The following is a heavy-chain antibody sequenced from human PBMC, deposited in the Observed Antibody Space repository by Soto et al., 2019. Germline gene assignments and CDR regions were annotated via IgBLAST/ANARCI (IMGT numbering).Heavy chain of an antibody. D-gene: IGHD4-4*01. Sequence: SETLSLTCSLSGGSFRPNYWSWIRQSPGKGLEWIGYIYFGGTTSYNPSLKSRVTISVDTSKNQFSLKLSSVTAADTAVYYCARRREIHSKGNYGMDVWGQGTTVTVSS. V-gene: IGHV4-59*12. J-gene: IGHJ6*02. CDR3: ARRREIHSKGNYGMDV. CDR2: IYFGGTT. CDR1: GGSFRPNY.